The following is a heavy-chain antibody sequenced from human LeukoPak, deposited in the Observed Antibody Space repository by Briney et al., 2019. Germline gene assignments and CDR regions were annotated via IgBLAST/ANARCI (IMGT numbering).Heavy chain of an antibody. Sequence: SETLSLTCTVSGGSISSSNYYWSWIRQPPGRGLEWIGYIYYSGSTSYNPSLKSRVSISVDTSKNQFSLKLSSVTAADTAVYYCARSLLWFGYGMDVWGQGTTVTVSS. D-gene: IGHD3-10*01. CDR3: ARSLLWFGYGMDV. V-gene: IGHV4-61*01. CDR1: GGSISSSNYY. CDR2: IYYSGST. J-gene: IGHJ6*02.